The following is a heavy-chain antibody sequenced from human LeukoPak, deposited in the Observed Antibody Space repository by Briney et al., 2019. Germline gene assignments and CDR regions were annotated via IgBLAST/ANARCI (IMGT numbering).Heavy chain of an antibody. J-gene: IGHJ4*02. V-gene: IGHV3-21*01. CDR1: GFTFSNYE. D-gene: IGHD6-13*01. CDR3: ARGSSTWYYFDY. Sequence: GGSLRLSCAASGFTFSNYEMNWVRQAPGKGLEWVSFISSSSSYICYADSLKGRFTISRDNAKNSLYLQMNSLRAEDTAVYYCARGSSTWYYFDYWGQGTLVTVSS. CDR2: ISSSSSYI.